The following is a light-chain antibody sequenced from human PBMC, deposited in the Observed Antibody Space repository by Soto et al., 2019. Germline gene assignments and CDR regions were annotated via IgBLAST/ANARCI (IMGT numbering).Light chain of an antibody. J-gene: IGKJ1*01. Sequence: DIQMTQSPSSLSASVGDRVTITCRASQSIASYLHWYQKKPGEPPKLLIYAASSLQSGVPSRFSGSGSGTYFTLAISSLQPEDIATYYCQEINSSPPTFGQETKVEIK. CDR2: AAS. CDR3: QEINSSPPT. CDR1: QSIASY. V-gene: IGKV1-39*01.